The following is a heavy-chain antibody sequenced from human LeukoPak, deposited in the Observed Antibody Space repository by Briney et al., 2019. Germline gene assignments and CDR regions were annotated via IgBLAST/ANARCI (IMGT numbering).Heavy chain of an antibody. D-gene: IGHD3-9*01. Sequence: PGGSLRLSCAASGFTFSMYWMSWVRQAPGKGLEWVANIKQDGSEKYYVDSVKGRFTISRDNAKNSLYLQMNSLRAEDTAVYYCAREDWLLHYFDXXXXGTLVTVSS. CDR3: AREDWLLHYFDX. J-gene: IGHJ4*02. CDR2: IKQDGSEK. CDR1: GFTFSMYW. V-gene: IGHV3-7*01.